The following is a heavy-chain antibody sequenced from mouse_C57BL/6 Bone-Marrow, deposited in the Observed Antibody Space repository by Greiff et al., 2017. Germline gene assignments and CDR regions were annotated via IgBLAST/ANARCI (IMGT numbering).Heavy chain of an antibody. Sequence: VQLQQSGPELVKPGASVKISCKASGYSFTDYNMNWVKQSHGKSLAWIGVLNPNYGTTSYNQKFKGNATLTADQSSSTAYMQLNSLTSEDSAVYYSARGYEYYYAMDYWGQGTSVTDSS. D-gene: IGHD2-4*01. CDR1: GYSFTDYN. CDR2: LNPNYGTT. V-gene: IGHV1-39*01. CDR3: ARGYEYYYAMDY. J-gene: IGHJ4*01.